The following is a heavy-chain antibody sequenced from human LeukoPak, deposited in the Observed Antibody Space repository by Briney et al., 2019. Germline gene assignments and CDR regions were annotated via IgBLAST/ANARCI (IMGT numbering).Heavy chain of an antibody. D-gene: IGHD3-22*01. J-gene: IGHJ4*02. CDR3: ARMYYYDNSFDY. CDR1: GGSFSGYY. CDR2: INHSGST. Sequence: ASETPSLTCAVYGGSFSGYYWSWIRQPPGKGLEWIGEINHSGSTNYNPSLKSRVTISVDTSKNQFSLKLSSVTAADTAVYYCARMYYYDNSFDYWGQGALVPVSS. V-gene: IGHV4-34*01.